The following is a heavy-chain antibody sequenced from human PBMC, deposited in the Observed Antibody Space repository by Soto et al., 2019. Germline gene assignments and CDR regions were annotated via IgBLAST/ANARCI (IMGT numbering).Heavy chain of an antibody. Sequence: SVKLSCKASGYTFTSYGISCVRQAPGQGLEWMGWISAYNGNTNYAQKLQGRVTMTTDTSTSTAYMELRSLRSDDTAVYYCARVGYCTNGVCYAYYYYYMDVWGKGTTVTVSS. V-gene: IGHV1-18*01. CDR1: GYTFTSYG. J-gene: IGHJ6*03. CDR3: ARVGYCTNGVCYAYYYYYMDV. CDR2: ISAYNGNT. D-gene: IGHD2-8*01.